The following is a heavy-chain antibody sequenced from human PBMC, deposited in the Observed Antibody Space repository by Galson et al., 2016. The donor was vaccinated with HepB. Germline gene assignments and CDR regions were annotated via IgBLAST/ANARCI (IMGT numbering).Heavy chain of an antibody. V-gene: IGHV3-23*01. CDR2: ISGTGQTT. J-gene: IGHJ4*02. CDR3: AKSNSTGWYKVFDS. Sequence: SLRLSCAASGFTFTTHTMNWVRQAPGKGLEWVSGISGTGQTTYFADSVKGRFTVSRDNSKNTVSLHMNSLRAEDTAIHYCAKSNSTGWYKVFDSWGQGNLVTVSS. D-gene: IGHD6-19*01. CDR1: GFTFTTHT.